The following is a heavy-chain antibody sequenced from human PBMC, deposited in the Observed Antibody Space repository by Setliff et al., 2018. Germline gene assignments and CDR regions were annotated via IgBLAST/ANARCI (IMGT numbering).Heavy chain of an antibody. Sequence: ASVKVSCKASGYTFTGYYMHWVRQAPGQGLEWMGRINPNSGGTNYAQKFQGRVTMTWGTSISTAYMELSRLRSDDTAVYYCARGGPGVVIMPAAKLFDYWGQGTQVTVSS. D-gene: IGHD2-2*01. CDR3: ARGGPGVVIMPAAKLFDY. CDR2: INPNSGGT. CDR1: GYTFTGYY. J-gene: IGHJ4*02. V-gene: IGHV1-2*06.